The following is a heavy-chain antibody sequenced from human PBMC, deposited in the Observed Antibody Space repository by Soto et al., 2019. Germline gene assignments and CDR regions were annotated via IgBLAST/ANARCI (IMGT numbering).Heavy chain of an antibody. CDR2: IRSKANKYAP. Sequence: DVQLVESGGGLVQPGGSLKLSCAASGFSISGSAMHWVRQASGKGLEWIGRIRSKANKYAPSYAASVEGRFTISRDDSKNTAFLEMNDLKTEDSAVYFCTSPRIAVAGVFWYFDLWGRGTLVTVSS. CDR3: TSPRIAVAGVFWYFDL. D-gene: IGHD6-19*01. CDR1: GFSISGSA. V-gene: IGHV3-73*01. J-gene: IGHJ2*01.